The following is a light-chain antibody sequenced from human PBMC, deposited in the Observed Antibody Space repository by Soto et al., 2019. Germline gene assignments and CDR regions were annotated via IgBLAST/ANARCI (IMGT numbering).Light chain of an antibody. CDR1: MSNIGKNY. J-gene: IGLJ3*02. CDR3: ASWDTSLSAVV. Sequence: QAVVTQPPSVSAAPGQTVTIACSGSMSNIGKNYISWYQQLPGTAPKLVIYDITKRPSGIGDRFSGSKSGPSAALGITGLQTGDEAYYFCASWDTSLSAVVFGGGTKLTVL. CDR2: DIT. V-gene: IGLV1-51*01.